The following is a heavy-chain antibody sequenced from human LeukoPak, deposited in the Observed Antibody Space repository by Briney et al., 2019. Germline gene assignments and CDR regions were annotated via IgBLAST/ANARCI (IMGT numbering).Heavy chain of an antibody. CDR3: ANHVGVTTHYYYYMDV. Sequence: GGSLRLSCVASGFTFSTYAMSWVRQAPGKGLDWVSGITGGGGSTYYADSVKGRFTISRDNAKNTLYLQMNSLRVEDTAVYYCANHVGVTTHYYYYMDVWGKGTTVTVSS. D-gene: IGHD1-26*01. CDR2: ITGGGGST. CDR1: GFTFSTYA. V-gene: IGHV3-23*01. J-gene: IGHJ6*03.